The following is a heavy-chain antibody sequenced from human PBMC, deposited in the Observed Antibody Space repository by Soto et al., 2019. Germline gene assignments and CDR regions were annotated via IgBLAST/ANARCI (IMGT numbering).Heavy chain of an antibody. Sequence: QVQLVESGGDLVKPGGALRLSCAASGFTSSEYYMSWIRQAPGKGLEWVSYISSSGRTIYYAHSVKGRFTISRDNAKNSLYLQMNSLTAEDTAVYYCARSLGMGGDGYNWGQGTLVTVSS. CDR1: GFTSSEYY. CDR3: ARSLGMGGDGYN. J-gene: IGHJ4*02. D-gene: IGHD3-16*01. V-gene: IGHV3-11*01. CDR2: ISSSGRTI.